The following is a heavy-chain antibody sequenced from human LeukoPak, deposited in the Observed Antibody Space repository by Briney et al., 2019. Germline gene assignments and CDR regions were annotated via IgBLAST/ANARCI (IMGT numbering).Heavy chain of an antibody. CDR2: ITSSGSST. V-gene: IGHV3-23*01. J-gene: IGHJ4*02. Sequence: GGSLRLSCAASGFTFSSYAMSWVRQAPGKGLEWVSTITSSGSSTYYADSVKGRFTISRDSSKNTLYLEMNSLRAEDTAVYYCAKAPYFGYWGQGTLVTVSS. CDR1: GFTFSSYA. CDR3: AKAPYFGY.